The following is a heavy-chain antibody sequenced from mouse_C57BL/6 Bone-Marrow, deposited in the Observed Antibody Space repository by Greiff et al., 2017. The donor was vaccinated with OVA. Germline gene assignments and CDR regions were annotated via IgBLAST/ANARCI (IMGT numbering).Heavy chain of an antibody. CDR1: GFTFSSYG. CDR3: ARHGHYYGSSYGYFDV. D-gene: IGHD1-1*01. J-gene: IGHJ1*03. V-gene: IGHV5-6*01. Sequence: EVQVVESGGDLVKPGGSLKLSCAASGFTFSSYGMSWVRQTPDKRLEWVATISSGGSYTYYPDSVKGRFTISRDNAKNTLYLQMSSLKSEDTAMYYCARHGHYYGSSYGYFDVWGTGTTVTVSS. CDR2: ISSGGSYT.